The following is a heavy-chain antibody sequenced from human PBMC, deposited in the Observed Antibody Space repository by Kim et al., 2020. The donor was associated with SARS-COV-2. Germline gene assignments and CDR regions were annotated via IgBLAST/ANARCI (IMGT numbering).Heavy chain of an antibody. CDR1: GFTFSSYA. Sequence: GGSLRLSCAASGFTFSSYAMHWVRQAPGKGLKWVAVISYDGSNKYYADSVKGRFTISRDNSKNTLYLQMNSLRAEDTAVYYCARDRICSSTSCYVGPWLVGWFDPWGQGTLVTVSS. V-gene: IGHV3-30*04. D-gene: IGHD2-2*01. J-gene: IGHJ5*02. CDR3: ARDRICSSTSCYVGPWLVGWFDP. CDR2: ISYDGSNK.